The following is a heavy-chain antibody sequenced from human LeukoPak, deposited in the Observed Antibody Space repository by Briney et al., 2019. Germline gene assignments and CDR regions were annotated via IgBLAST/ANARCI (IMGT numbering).Heavy chain of an antibody. CDR3: AKDRLLNCRGDCYIFDY. D-gene: IGHD2-21*02. Sequence: GGSLRLSCVASGFTLRSYVMNWVRQTPGKGLEWVSSISGSGDSTFYADPVKGRFSISRDNSKNTLYLQVNGLRTEDTAVYYCAKDRLLNCRGDCYIFDYWGQGTVVTVSS. V-gene: IGHV3-23*01. CDR1: GFTLRSYV. J-gene: IGHJ4*02. CDR2: ISGSGDST.